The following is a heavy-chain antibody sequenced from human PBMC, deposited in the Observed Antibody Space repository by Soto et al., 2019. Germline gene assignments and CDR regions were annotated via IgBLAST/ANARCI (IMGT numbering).Heavy chain of an antibody. CDR1: GGTFSSYA. Sequence: QVQLVQSGAEVKKPGSSVKVSCKASGGTFSSYAISWVRQAPGQGLEWMGGIIPIFGTANYAQKFQGRVTITADESTSTAYMELSSLRSEDTAVYYCARAPHYYGSGSYYNGLRKYYFVYWGQGTLVTVSS. J-gene: IGHJ4*02. CDR2: IIPIFGTA. D-gene: IGHD3-10*01. V-gene: IGHV1-69*01. CDR3: ARAPHYYGSGSYYNGLRKYYFVY.